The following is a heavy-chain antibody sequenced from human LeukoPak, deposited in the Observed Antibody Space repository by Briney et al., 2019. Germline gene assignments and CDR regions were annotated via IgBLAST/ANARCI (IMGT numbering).Heavy chain of an antibody. CDR3: ARSNRYGSGTPDY. CDR2: INHSGST. J-gene: IGHJ4*02. V-gene: IGHV4-34*01. CDR1: GGSFSGYY. D-gene: IGHD3-10*01. Sequence: SETLSLTCAVYGGSFSGYYWSWIRQPPGKGLEWIGEINHSGSTNYNPSLKSRVTISVDTSKNQFSLKLSSVTAADTAVYYCARSNRYGSGTPDYWGQGTLVTVSS.